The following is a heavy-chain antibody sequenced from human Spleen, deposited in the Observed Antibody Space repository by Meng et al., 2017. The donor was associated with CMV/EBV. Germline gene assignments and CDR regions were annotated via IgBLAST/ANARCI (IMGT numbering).Heavy chain of an antibody. J-gene: IGHJ4*02. CDR2: ISGSGGST. D-gene: IGHD3-22*01. CDR1: GFTFSSYA. Sequence: SGFTFSSYAMSWVSQAPGKGLEWVSAISGSGGSTYYADSVKGRFTISRDNSKNTLYLQMNSLRAEDTAVYYCAKRYYYDSSGHLDYWGQGTLVTVSS. V-gene: IGHV3-23*01. CDR3: AKRYYYDSSGHLDY.